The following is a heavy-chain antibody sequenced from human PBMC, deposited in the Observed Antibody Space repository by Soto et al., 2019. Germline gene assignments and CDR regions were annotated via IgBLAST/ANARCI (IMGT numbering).Heavy chain of an antibody. Sequence: QVQLVQSGAEVKKPGSSVKVSCKASGGTFSSYTISWVRQAPGQGLEWMGRIIPILGIANYAQKFQGRVTITADKSTNTAHMELSSPRSEVTAVYCWERCYGDLHVAAFDIWGQGTMVTVSS. CDR2: IIPILGIA. CDR1: GGTFSSYT. J-gene: IGHJ3*02. CDR3: ERCYGDLHVAAFDI. V-gene: IGHV1-69*02. D-gene: IGHD4-17*01.